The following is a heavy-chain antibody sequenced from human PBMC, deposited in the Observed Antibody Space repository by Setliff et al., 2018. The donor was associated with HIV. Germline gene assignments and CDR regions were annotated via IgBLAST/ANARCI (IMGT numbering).Heavy chain of an antibody. D-gene: IGHD1-1*01. CDR3: ATSRWTWGPDGFDI. V-gene: IGHV3-53*01. CDR1: EFSVSDKY. CDR2: IYSVDT. Sequence: LRLSCAASEFSVSDKYMGWVRQAPGKGLEWVAVIYSVDTHYGDSVKGRFTISRDNSKNTLYLQMNSLRAEDTALYYCATSRWTWGPDGFDIWGQGTTVTVSS. J-gene: IGHJ3*02.